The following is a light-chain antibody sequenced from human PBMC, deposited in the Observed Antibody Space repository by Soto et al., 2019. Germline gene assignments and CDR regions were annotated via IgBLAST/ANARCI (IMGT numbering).Light chain of an antibody. CDR1: QSVSSSY. V-gene: IGKV3-20*01. Sequence: EIVLTQAPGTVSLSPGERASLSCGASQSVSSSYLAWYQQKPGRAHRLLIYGASSRATGIPDRFSGSGSGTDFTLTISRLEPEDFAMYYCQQYGYLVTFGGVTMVDI. CDR3: QQYGYLVT. J-gene: IGKJ4*01. CDR2: GAS.